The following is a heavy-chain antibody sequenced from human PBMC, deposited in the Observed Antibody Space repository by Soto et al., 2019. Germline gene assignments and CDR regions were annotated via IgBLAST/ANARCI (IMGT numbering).Heavy chain of an antibody. CDR1: GGSISSSSYY. CDR3: ATGSLPHHTDL. D-gene: IGHD1-26*01. CDR2: IYYSGST. J-gene: IGHJ5*02. Sequence: SETLSLTCTVSGGSISSSSYYWGWIRQPPGKGLEWIGSIYYSGSTYYNPSLKSRVTISVDTSKNQFSLKLSSVTAADTAVYYCATGSLPHHTDLWGQGTLVTLSS. V-gene: IGHV4-39*01.